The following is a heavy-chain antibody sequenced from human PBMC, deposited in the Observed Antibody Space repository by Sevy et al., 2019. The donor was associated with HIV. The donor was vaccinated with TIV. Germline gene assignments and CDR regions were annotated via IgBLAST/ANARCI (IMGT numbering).Heavy chain of an antibody. CDR3: ARDPSGNYLTPHYRDYYGLDV. J-gene: IGHJ6*02. Sequence: ASVKVSCKTSGYTFSSHDINWVRQAPGQGLEWMGWMNPNNGNTGYVQKFQDRVTMTRDRSIATAYMELRGLTSDDTAVYYCARDPSGNYLTPHYRDYYGLDVWGQGTAVTVSS. V-gene: IGHV1-8*01. D-gene: IGHD1-7*01. CDR2: MNPNNGNT. CDR1: GYTFSSHD.